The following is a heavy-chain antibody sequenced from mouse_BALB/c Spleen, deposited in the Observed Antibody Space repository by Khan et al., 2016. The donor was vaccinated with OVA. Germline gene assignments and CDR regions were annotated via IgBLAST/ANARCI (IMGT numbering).Heavy chain of an antibody. Sequence: EVQLQESGPGLVKPSQSLSLSCTVTGYSITSGYGWNLIRQFPGNKLELMGYISYSGSPNYNPSFKSRISITRDTSKNQFFLQLNSVTTEDTATYYSARTARIKYWGQGTTLTVSS. CDR3: ARTARIKY. V-gene: IGHV3-2*02. CDR1: GYSITSGYG. D-gene: IGHD1-2*01. CDR2: ISYSGSP. J-gene: IGHJ2*01.